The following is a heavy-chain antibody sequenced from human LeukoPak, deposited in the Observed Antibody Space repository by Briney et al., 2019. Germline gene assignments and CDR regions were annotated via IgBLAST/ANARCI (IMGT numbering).Heavy chain of an antibody. V-gene: IGHV4-59*01. CDR2: IYYSGST. CDR3: ARDSYDSSGYYYGWFDL. Sequence: SETLSLTCTVSGGSISSYYWSWLRQPPGKGLEWLGYIYYSGSTNYNPSLKSRVTISEDTSKNQFSLKLSSVTAADTAVYYCARDSYDSSGYYYGWFDLWGQGTLVTVSS. J-gene: IGHJ5*02. CDR1: GGSISSYY. D-gene: IGHD3-22*01.